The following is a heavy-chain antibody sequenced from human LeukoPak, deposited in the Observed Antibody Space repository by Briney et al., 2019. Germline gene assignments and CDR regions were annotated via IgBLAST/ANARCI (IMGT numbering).Heavy chain of an antibody. J-gene: IGHJ4*02. CDR3: ARLKYYGFWSGYSTFDY. CDR2: ISNSGSTK. D-gene: IGHD3-3*01. V-gene: IGHV3-48*03. Sequence: GESLKISCKGSGFTFSSYEMNWVRQAPGKGLEWVSYISNSGSTKYYADSVKGRFTISRDNAKNSLYLQMNSLRAEDTAVYYCARLKYYGFWSGYSTFDYWGQGTLVTVSS. CDR1: GFTFSSYE.